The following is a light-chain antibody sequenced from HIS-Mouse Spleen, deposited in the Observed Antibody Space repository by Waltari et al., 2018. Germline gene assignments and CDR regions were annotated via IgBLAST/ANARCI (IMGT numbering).Light chain of an antibody. CDR1: SSDVGGYNY. V-gene: IGLV2-14*03. J-gene: IGLJ2*01. Sequence: QSALTQPPSVSGSPGQSITISCTGTSSDVGGYNYVSWYQQHPGNAPKLMIYDFRNRPSGVSKRFSGAKSGNTASLTISVLQAEDEADYYCSSYTSSSTEVFGGGTKLTVL. CDR2: DFR. CDR3: SSYTSSSTEV.